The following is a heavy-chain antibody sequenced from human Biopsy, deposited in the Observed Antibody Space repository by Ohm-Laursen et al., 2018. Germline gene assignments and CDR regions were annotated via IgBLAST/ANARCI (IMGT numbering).Heavy chain of an antibody. V-gene: IGHV1-2*02. CDR3: ARDRMTDVFGGPTRTDVFDS. CDR1: GPTFNDYF. Sequence: ASVKVSCKASGPTFNDYFIHWVRQSPGQGLEWMGWVNPNSGATNSAENFRDRVTLTRDTSISAVYIELRRLKSDDAAVYYCARDRMTDVFGGPTRTDVFDSWGQGTPVTVSS. D-gene: IGHD3-10*01. CDR2: VNPNSGAT. J-gene: IGHJ4*02.